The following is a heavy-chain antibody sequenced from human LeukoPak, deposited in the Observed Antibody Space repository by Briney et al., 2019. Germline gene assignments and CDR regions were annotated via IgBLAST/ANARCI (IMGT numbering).Heavy chain of an antibody. CDR3: ARDPITIFGVADNGDYFDY. CDR2: IKQDGSEK. V-gene: IGHV3-7*01. D-gene: IGHD3-3*01. CDR1: GFTFSSYW. Sequence: PGGSLRLSCAASGFTFSSYWMSWVRQAPGKGLEWVANIKQDGSEKYYVDSVKGRFTISRDNAKNSLYLQMNSLRAEDAAVYYCARDPITIFGVADNGDYFDYWGQGTLVTVSS. J-gene: IGHJ4*02.